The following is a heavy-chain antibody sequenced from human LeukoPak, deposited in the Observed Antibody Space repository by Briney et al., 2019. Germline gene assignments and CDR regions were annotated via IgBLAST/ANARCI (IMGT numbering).Heavy chain of an antibody. CDR1: GFTFSSYW. CDR2: ITSDGTNT. V-gene: IGHV3-74*01. J-gene: IGHJ4*02. D-gene: IGHD3-22*01. CDR3: VRISYASSGYLDS. Sequence: GGSLRLSCGASGFTFSSYWMQWVRQAPGKGLVWVSRITSDGTNTNYADSVKGRFTISRDNAKNTLYLQMNSLGAEDTAVYYCVRISYASSGYLDSWRQGTLVTVSS.